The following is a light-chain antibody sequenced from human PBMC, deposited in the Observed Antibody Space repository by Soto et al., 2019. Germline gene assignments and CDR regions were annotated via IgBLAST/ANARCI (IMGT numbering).Light chain of an antibody. Sequence: QSVLTQPPSVSAAPGQKVTISCSGSSSNIGNNYVSWYQQHPGTAPKLLIYDNNKRPSGIPDRFSGSKSGTSATLGITGLQTGDEADYYCGTWDSSLSAGVFGGGTKLTVL. CDR2: DNN. V-gene: IGLV1-51*01. CDR3: GTWDSSLSAGV. J-gene: IGLJ2*01. CDR1: SSNIGNNY.